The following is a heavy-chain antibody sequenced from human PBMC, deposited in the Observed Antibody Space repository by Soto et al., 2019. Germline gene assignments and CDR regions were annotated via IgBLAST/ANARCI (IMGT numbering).Heavy chain of an antibody. V-gene: IGHV4-59*08. J-gene: IGHJ4*02. CDR3: ARLRAAAGTDFLYFDY. D-gene: IGHD6-13*01. Sequence: PSETLSLTCTVSGGSISSYYWSWIRQPPGKGLEWIGYIYYSGSTNYNPSLKSRVTISVDTSKNQFSLKLSSVTAADTAVYYCARLRAAAGTDFLYFDYWGQGTLVTVSS. CDR2: IYYSGST. CDR1: GGSISSYY.